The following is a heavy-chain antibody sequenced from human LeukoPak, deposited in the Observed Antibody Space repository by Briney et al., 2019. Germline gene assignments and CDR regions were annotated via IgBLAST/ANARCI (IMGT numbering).Heavy chain of an antibody. Sequence: PSETLSLTCTVSGGSISSSSYYWGWIRQPPGKGLEWIGSIYYSGSTYYNPSLKSRVTISVDTSKNQFSLKLSSVTAADTAVYYCARAKAHQGIGYYDSSGHGPFDYWGQGTLVTVSS. CDR1: GGSISSSSYY. J-gene: IGHJ4*02. CDR3: ARAKAHQGIGYYDSSGHGPFDY. V-gene: IGHV4-39*07. CDR2: IYYSGST. D-gene: IGHD3-22*01.